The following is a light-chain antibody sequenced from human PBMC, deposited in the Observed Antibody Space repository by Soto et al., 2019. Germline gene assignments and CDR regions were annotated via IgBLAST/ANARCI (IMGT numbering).Light chain of an antibody. Sequence: QSVLTQPASGSGSPGQSITISCTGTSSDVGGYNYVAWYQQHPGKAPKLLIYNVSNRPSGVSNRFSGSKSGNTASLTISGLQAEDEADYYCTSYTNRYTYVFGTGTKVTVL. CDR2: NVS. CDR3: TSYTNRYTYV. CDR1: SSDVGGYNY. J-gene: IGLJ1*01. V-gene: IGLV2-14*01.